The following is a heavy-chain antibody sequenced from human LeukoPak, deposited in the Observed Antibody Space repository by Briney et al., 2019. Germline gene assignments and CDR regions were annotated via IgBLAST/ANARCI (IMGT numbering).Heavy chain of an antibody. D-gene: IGHD6-13*01. CDR3: ARREGVAAVATGGVVS. J-gene: IGHJ5*02. CDR1: GFTFRNYA. V-gene: IGHV3-30-3*01. Sequence: GGSLRLSCAASGFTFRNYAMHWVRQAPGRGLEWVAVISYDGNNKDYVDSVKGRFTISRDNSKNTLSLQMDNLRVEDTAAYYCARREGVAAVATGGVVSWGQGTLVTVSS. CDR2: ISYDGNNK.